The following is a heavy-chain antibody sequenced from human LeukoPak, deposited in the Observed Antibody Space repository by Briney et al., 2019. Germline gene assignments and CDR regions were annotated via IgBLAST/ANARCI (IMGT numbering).Heavy chain of an antibody. D-gene: IGHD4-17*01. CDR1: GGTFSSYA. Sequence: SVKVSCKASGGTFSSYAISWVRQAPGQGLEWMGGIIPIFGTANYAQKFQGRVTITADESTSTAYMELSSLRSEDTAVYYCARDGSYGDYVFEVFYFDYWGQGTLVTVSS. V-gene: IGHV1-69*13. J-gene: IGHJ4*02. CDR2: IIPIFGTA. CDR3: ARDGSYGDYVFEVFYFDY.